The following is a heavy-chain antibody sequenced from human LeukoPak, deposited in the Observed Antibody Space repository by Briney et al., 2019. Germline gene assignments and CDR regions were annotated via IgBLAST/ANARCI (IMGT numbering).Heavy chain of an antibody. J-gene: IGHJ6*03. CDR1: GGSISSSSHY. D-gene: IGHD3-3*01. CDR3: ARASFTIFGVVIIYHYYMDV. CDR2: MYYRGST. Sequence: PSETLSLTCTVSGGSISSSSHYWGWIRQPPGKGLEWIGSMYYRGSTYHNPSLKSRVTISVDTSKNQFSLKLSSVTAADTAVYYCARASFTIFGVVIIYHYYMDVWGKGTTVTVSS. V-gene: IGHV4-39*07.